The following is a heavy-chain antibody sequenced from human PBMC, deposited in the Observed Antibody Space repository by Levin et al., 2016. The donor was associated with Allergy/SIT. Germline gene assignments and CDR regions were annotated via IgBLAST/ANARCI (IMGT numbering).Heavy chain of an antibody. V-gene: IGHV3-23*01. CDR3: AAYYYGSA. J-gene: IGHJ5*02. CDR1: GFTFNTYA. D-gene: IGHD3-10*01. Sequence: GESLKISCAASGFTFNTYAMSWVRQAPGKGLEWVSGFSGSGGSTYYADSVKGRFIISRDDSKDTLYLQMNRLRVEDTAVYYCAAYYYGSAWGQGTLVTVSS. CDR2: FSGSGGST.